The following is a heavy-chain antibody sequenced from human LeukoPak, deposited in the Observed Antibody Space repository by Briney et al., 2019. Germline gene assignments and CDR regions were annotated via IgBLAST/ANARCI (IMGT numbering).Heavy chain of an antibody. D-gene: IGHD2-15*01. CDR2: ISDTGFTT. Sequence: GGSLRLSCAASRFSFDSYVMNWVRQAPGKGLEWVSAISDTGFTTYYADSVKGRFTISRDMSKNTLYLQMSSLRAEDTALYYCAKGRCSGNFCDFDHWGQGTPVTVSS. J-gene: IGHJ4*02. CDR1: RFSFDSYV. V-gene: IGHV3-23*01. CDR3: AKGRCSGNFCDFDH.